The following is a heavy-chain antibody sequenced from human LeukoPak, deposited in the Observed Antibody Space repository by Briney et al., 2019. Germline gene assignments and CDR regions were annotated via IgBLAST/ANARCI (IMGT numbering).Heavy chain of an antibody. Sequence: SETLSLTCTVSGYSISSGYYWGWIRQPPGKGLEWIGSIYHSGSTYYNPSLKSRVTISADTSKNQFPLKLSSVTAADTAVYYCARVKDGYNSLYWYFDLWGRGTLSLSPQ. CDR1: GYSISSGYY. J-gene: IGHJ2*01. V-gene: IGHV4-38-2*02. D-gene: IGHD5-24*01. CDR2: IYHSGST. CDR3: ARVKDGYNSLYWYFDL.